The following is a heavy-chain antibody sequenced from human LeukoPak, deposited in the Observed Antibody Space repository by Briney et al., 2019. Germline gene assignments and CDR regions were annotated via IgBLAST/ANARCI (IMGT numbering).Heavy chain of an antibody. V-gene: IGHV1-2*02. J-gene: IGHJ4*02. CDR2: INPNSGGT. D-gene: IGHD2-2*01. CDR1: GYTFTGYY. Sequence: ASVKVSCKASGYTFTGYYMHWVRQAPGQGLEWMGWINPNSGGTNYAQKFQGRVTMTRDTSISTAYMELSRLRSDDTAVYYCARDIVVVPAANWGGLDYWGQGTLVTVSS. CDR3: ARDIVVVPAANWGGLDY.